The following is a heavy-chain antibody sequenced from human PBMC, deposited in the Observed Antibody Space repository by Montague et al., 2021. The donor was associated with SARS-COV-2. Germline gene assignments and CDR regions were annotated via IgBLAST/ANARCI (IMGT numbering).Heavy chain of an antibody. CDR2: LFHIDTA. Sequence: SETLSLTCTVSDGSVISTYPHWHWVRQSPGGGLEWIGGYLFHIDTADYNASLRSRVTLSVDTSKNQFSLKLTSVTAADTAVYYCTRGIDSYKTGYWGQGIQVTVSS. V-gene: IGHV4-61*01. CDR3: TRGIDSYKTGY. CDR1: DGSVISTYPH. D-gene: IGHD6-13*01. J-gene: IGHJ4*02.